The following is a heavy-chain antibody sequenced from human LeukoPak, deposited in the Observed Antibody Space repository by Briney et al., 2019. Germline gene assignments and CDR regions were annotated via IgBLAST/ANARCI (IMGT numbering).Heavy chain of an antibody. CDR3: ARSRYYYDSNGYPHVGNLDY. Sequence: PSETLSLTCAVSGGSISTSNSYWGWIRRPPGKGLEWVGSIYYSGNTYYNPSLKSRVTISVDTSKNQFSLKLSSVTAADTAVYYCARSRYYYDSNGYPHVGNLDYWGQGTLVTVSS. J-gene: IGHJ4*02. CDR2: IYYSGNT. D-gene: IGHD3-22*01. V-gene: IGHV4-39*07. CDR1: GGSISTSNSY.